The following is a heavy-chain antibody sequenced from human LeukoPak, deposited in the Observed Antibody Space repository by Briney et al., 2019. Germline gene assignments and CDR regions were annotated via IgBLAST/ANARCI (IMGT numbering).Heavy chain of an antibody. V-gene: IGHV3-74*01. CDR2: INGDGTGI. CDR3: ARDRGYSYGTYYFDY. D-gene: IGHD5-18*01. CDR1: GFSFSTYW. Sequence: GGSLRLSCAASGFSFSTYWMYWVRQAPGKGLVWVSRINGDGTGISYADSVKGRFTISRDNDKNSLYLQVNSLRAEDTAVYYCARDRGYSYGTYYFDYWGQGTLVTVSS. J-gene: IGHJ4*02.